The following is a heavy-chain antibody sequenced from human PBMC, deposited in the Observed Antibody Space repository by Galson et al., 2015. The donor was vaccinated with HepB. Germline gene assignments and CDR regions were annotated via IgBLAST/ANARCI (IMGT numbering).Heavy chain of an antibody. CDR1: GFTLSSYG. Sequence: SLRLSCAASGFTLSSYGMHWVRQAPGKGLEWVSLIWAAGTVQHFGGSVKGRFIISRDNSKSMVYLQMNNLRADDTAMYYCVREMAIAAPAAFDYWGRGTLVTVSS. V-gene: IGHV3-33*01. J-gene: IGHJ4*02. CDR2: IWAAGTVQ. CDR3: VREMAIAAPAAFDY. D-gene: IGHD6-25*01.